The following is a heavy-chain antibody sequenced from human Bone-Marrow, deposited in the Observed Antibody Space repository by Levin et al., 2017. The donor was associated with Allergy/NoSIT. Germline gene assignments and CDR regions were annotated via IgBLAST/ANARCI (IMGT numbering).Heavy chain of an antibody. CDR3: ARAGHSIVVVVAATGYFDL. V-gene: IGHV1-8*01. Sequence: GESLKISCKASGYTFTSYDINWVRQATGQGLEWMGWMNPNSGNTGYAQKFQGRVTMTRNTSISTAYMELSSLRSEDTAVYYCARAGHSIVVVVAATGYFDLWGRGTLVTVSS. J-gene: IGHJ2*01. CDR1: GYTFTSYD. D-gene: IGHD2-15*01. CDR2: MNPNSGNT.